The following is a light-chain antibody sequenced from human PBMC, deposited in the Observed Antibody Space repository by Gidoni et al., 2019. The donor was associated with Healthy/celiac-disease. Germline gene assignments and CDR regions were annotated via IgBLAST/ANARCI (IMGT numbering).Light chain of an antibody. CDR1: QRVSSN. Sequence: EIVMTQSPATLSVSPGERATLSCRASQRVSSNLAWYQQKPGQAPRLLIYGASTRATGIPARFSGSGSGTEFTLTISSLQSEDFAVYYCQQYNNWPPWXFXQGTKVEIK. J-gene: IGKJ1*01. V-gene: IGKV3-15*01. CDR2: GAS. CDR3: QQYNNWPPWX.